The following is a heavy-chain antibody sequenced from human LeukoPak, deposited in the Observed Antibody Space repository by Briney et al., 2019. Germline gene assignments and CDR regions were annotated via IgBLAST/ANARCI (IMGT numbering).Heavy chain of an antibody. CDR3: ARRITLETPFYDY. CDR1: GYTFTSYA. V-gene: IGHV1-18*01. D-gene: IGHD3-16*01. Sequence: ASVKVSCKASGYTFTSYAMNWVRQAPGQGLEWMGWISAYNGNTNYAQKLQGRVTMTTDTSTSTAYMELRSLRSDDTAVYYCARRITLETPFYDYWGQGTLVTVSS. CDR2: ISAYNGNT. J-gene: IGHJ4*02.